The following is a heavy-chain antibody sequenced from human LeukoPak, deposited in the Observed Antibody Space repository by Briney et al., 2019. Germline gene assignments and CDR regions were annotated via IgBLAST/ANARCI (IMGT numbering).Heavy chain of an antibody. J-gene: IGHJ4*02. Sequence: PSETLSLTCTVSGGSISNSNYYWGWIRQAPGKGLEWIGTIDYSGTSHYNPSLKSRVTMSVDTSKNQVSLSLSSMTAADTADYYCATPNSGXXYXLDYWGQGILVTVSS. CDR3: ATPNSGXXYXLDY. CDR2: IDYSGTS. V-gene: IGHV4-39*01. D-gene: IGHD1-26*01. CDR1: GGSISNSNYY.